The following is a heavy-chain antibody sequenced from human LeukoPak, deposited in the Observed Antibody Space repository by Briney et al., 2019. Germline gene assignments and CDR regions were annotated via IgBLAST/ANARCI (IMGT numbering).Heavy chain of an antibody. CDR1: GGTFSSYA. CDR2: IIPIFGTA. Sequence: SVKVSCKASGGTFSSYAISWVRQAPGQGLEWMGGIIPIFGTANYAQKFQGRVTITTDESTSTAYMELSSLRSEDTAVYYCASHGSGNLYYYYMDVWGKGTTVTVSS. CDR3: ASHGSGNLYYYYMDV. J-gene: IGHJ6*03. V-gene: IGHV1-69*05. D-gene: IGHD3-10*01.